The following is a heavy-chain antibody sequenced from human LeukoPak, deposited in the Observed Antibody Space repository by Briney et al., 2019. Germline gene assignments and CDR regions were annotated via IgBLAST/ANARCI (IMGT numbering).Heavy chain of an antibody. CDR1: GYTFTNYD. CDR2: MNPKSQNT. CDR3: ARGDFWSGCDY. D-gene: IGHD3-3*01. Sequence: ASVKVSCKASGYTFTNYDVNWVRQATGQGLEWMGWMNPKSQNTGYAQKFQGRVTITRNTSISTAYMELSSLRSEDTAVYYCARGDFWSGCDYWGQGTLVTVSS. J-gene: IGHJ4*02. V-gene: IGHV1-8*03.